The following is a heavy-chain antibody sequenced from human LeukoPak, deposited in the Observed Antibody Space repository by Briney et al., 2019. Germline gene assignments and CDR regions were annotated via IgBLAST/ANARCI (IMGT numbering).Heavy chain of an antibody. D-gene: IGHD6-6*01. J-gene: IGHJ4*02. CDR2: IYYSGST. V-gene: IGHV4-59*01. Sequence: KPSETLSLTCTVSGGSISSYYWSWIRQPPGKGLEWIGYIYYSGSTSYNPSLKSRVTISVDTSKNQFSLKLSSVTAADTAVYYCARALVPSLPVDYWGQGTLVTVSS. CDR1: GGSISSYY. CDR3: ARALVPSLPVDY.